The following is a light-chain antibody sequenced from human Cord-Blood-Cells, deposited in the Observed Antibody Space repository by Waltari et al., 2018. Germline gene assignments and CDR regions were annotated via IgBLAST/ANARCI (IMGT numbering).Light chain of an antibody. J-gene: IGKJ3*01. CDR1: QGISNY. CDR3: QKYNSAPPFT. Sequence: SVGDRVTITCRASQGISNYLAWYQQKPGKVPKLLIYAASTLQSGVPSRFSGSGSGTDFTLTISSLQPEDVATYYCQKYNSAPPFTFGPGTKVDIK. V-gene: IGKV1-27*01. CDR2: AAS.